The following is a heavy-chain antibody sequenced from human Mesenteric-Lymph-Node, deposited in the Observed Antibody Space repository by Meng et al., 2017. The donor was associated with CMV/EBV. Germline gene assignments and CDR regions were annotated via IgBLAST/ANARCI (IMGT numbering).Heavy chain of an antibody. D-gene: IGHD2-8*01. CDR3: ARWVNGLDS. J-gene: IGHJ4*02. Sequence: GSLRLSCTVSGYSISASYWNWIRQPPGKGLEWIGYILYSATTNSNASLKGRVTISSDASKNQVSLQLSSVTAADTAVYYCARWVNGLDSWGQGTLVTVSS. CDR1: GYSISASY. CDR2: ILYSATT. V-gene: IGHV4-59*01.